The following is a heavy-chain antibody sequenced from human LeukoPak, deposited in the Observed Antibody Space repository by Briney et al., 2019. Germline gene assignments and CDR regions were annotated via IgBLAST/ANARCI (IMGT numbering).Heavy chain of an antibody. Sequence: ASVKVSCKASGGTFSSYAISWVRQAPGQGLEWMGGIILIFGTANYAQKFQGRVTITADESTSTAYMELSSLRSEDTAVYYCARLISSGVYYYMDVWGKGTTVTVSS. CDR3: ARLISSGVYYYMDV. CDR1: GGTFSSYA. V-gene: IGHV1-69*13. J-gene: IGHJ6*03. D-gene: IGHD6-25*01. CDR2: IILIFGTA.